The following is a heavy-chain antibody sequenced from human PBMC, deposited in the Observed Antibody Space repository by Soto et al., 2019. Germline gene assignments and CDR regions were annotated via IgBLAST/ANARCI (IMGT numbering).Heavy chain of an antibody. V-gene: IGHV4-39*07. J-gene: IGHJ5*02. CDR2: IYYSGST. CDR3: ARGSFEYLLGTHNWFDP. Sequence: SETLSLTCTVSGGSISSSSYYWGWIRQPPGKGLEWIGSIYYSGSTYYNPSLKSRVTISVDTSKNQFSLKLSSVTAADTAVYYCARGSFEYLLGTHNWFDPWGQGTLVTVSS. D-gene: IGHD3-9*01. CDR1: GGSISSSSYY.